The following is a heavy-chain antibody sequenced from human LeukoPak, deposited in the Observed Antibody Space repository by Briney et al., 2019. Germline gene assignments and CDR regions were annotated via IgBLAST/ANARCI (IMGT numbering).Heavy chain of an antibody. J-gene: IGHJ4*02. CDR1: GYIFTSYS. V-gene: IGHV7-4-1*02. CDR3: ARVGQQLVWDY. D-gene: IGHD6-13*01. Sequence: ASVKVSCKASGYIFTSYSMHWVRQAPGQGLEWMGWINTNTGNPTYAQGFTGRFVFSLDTSVSTAYLQISSLKAEDTAVYYCARVGQQLVWDYWGQGTLVTVSS. CDR2: INTNTGNP.